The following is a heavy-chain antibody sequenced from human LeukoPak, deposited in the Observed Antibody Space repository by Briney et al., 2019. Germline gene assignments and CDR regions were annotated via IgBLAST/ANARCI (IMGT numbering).Heavy chain of an antibody. D-gene: IGHD3-22*01. V-gene: IGHV5-51*01. CDR3: ARALVGDSSGSYYFDY. Sequence: GGSLKISCKGSGYSFTSYWIGWVRQMPGKGLEWMGIIYPGDSDTRYSPSFQGQVTISADKSISTAYLQWSSLKASDTAMYYCARALVGDSSGSYYFDYWGQGTLVTVSS. CDR2: IYPGDSDT. CDR1: GYSFTSYW. J-gene: IGHJ4*02.